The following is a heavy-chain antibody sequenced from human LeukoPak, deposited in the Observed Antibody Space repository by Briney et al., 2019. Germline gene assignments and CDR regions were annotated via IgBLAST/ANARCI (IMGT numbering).Heavy chain of an antibody. D-gene: IGHD6-13*01. Sequence: ASVKVSCKASGYTFTGYHIHWVRQAPGQGLEWMGRINPYSGDTNFAQKFQGRITMTRDTSITTAYMDLSSLTPDDTAVYFCARDQGSLTRSWYTGYWGQGTQVTVSS. V-gene: IGHV1-2*06. CDR3: ARDQGSLTRSWYTGY. CDR2: INPYSGDT. CDR1: GYTFTGYH. J-gene: IGHJ4*02.